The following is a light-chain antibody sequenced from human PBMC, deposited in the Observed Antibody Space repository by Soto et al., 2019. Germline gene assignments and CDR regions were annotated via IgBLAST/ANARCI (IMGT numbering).Light chain of an antibody. J-gene: IGLJ3*02. CDR1: SSNIGAGYD. Sequence: QAVVTQPPSVSGAPGQRGTISFTGSSSNIGAGYDVHWYQQLPGTAPKLLIYGNSNRPSGVPDRFSSSKSGTSASLAITGLQAEDEADYYCQSYASSLSGSVFGGGTKLTVL. V-gene: IGLV1-40*01. CDR2: GNS. CDR3: QSYASSLSGSV.